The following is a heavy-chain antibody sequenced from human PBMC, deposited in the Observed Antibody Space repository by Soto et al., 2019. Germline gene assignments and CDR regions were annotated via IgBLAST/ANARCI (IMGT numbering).Heavy chain of an antibody. CDR1: GGSISSYY. J-gene: IGHJ4*02. D-gene: IGHD3-9*01. CDR3: ARQVGALGADRLTIGY. V-gene: IGHV4-59*01. Sequence: PSETLSLTCTVSGGSISSYYRSWIRQPPGKGLEWIGYIYYSGSTNYNPSLKSRVTISVDTSKNQFSLKLSSVTAADTAVYYCARQVGALGADRLTIGYWGQGTLVTVSS. CDR2: IYYSGST.